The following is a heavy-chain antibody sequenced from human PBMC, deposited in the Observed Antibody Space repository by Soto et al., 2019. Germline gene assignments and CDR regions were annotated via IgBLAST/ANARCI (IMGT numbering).Heavy chain of an antibody. D-gene: IGHD2-21*01. CDR2: IYYSGST. CDR3: ARVTPAVVNDAFDI. V-gene: IGHV4-61*01. CDR1: GGSVSSGSYY. J-gene: IGHJ3*02. Sequence: SETLSLTCPVSGGSVSSGSYYWSWIRQPPGKGLEWIGYIYYSGSTNYNPSLKSRVTISVDTSKNQFSLKLSSVTAADTAVYYCARVTPAVVNDAFDIWGQGTMVTVSS.